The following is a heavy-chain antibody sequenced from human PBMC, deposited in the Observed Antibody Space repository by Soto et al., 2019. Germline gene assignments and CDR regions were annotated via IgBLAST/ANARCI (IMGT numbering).Heavy chain of an antibody. D-gene: IGHD6-13*01. CDR1: GGSFSGYY. CDR3: ARRYSSSSDY. V-gene: IGHV4-34*01. Sequence: SETLSLTCAVYGGSFSGYYWSWIRQPPGKGLEWIGEINHSGSTNYNPSLKSRVTISVDTSKNQFSLKLSSVTAADTAVYYCARRYSSSSDYWGQRTLVTVSS. CDR2: INHSGST. J-gene: IGHJ4*02.